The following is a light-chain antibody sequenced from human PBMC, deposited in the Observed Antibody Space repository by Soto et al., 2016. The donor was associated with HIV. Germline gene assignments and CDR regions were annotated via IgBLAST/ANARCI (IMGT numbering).Light chain of an antibody. Sequence: DIRMTQSPSTLSASLGDRVTITCRASQSINKWLAWYQQKPGKAPNLLIYKASTSQSGVPSTFSGSGSGTEFTLIISSLQPDDFATYYCQHYNSYLFTFGQGTKLEIK. CDR2: KAS. CDR1: QSINKW. CDR3: QHYNSYLFT. J-gene: IGKJ2*01. V-gene: IGKV1-5*03.